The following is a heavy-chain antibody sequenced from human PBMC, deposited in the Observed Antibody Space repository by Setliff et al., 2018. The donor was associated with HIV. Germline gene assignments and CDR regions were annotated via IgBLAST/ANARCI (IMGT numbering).Heavy chain of an antibody. CDR1: GYTFTSYG. D-gene: IGHD2-2*01. CDR2: ISAYNGHT. CDR3: ATSSRIYYYYYMDV. Sequence: ASVKVSCKASGYTFTSYGFSWVRQAPGQGLEWMGWISAYNGHTNYAQKLQGRVTMTTDTSTSTAYMELRTLRSDDTAVYYCATSSRIYYYYYMDVWGKGTTVTVSS. V-gene: IGHV1-18*01. J-gene: IGHJ6*03.